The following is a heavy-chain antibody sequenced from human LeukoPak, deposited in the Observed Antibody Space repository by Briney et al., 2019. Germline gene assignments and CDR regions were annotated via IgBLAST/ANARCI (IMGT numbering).Heavy chain of an antibody. V-gene: IGHV1-3*01. D-gene: IGHD1-26*01. J-gene: IGHJ4*02. CDR3: ARDSGSGSNDY. CDR2: ISAGNGNT. CDR1: GYTFXXYA. Sequence: VXVSXKAXGYTFXXYAIHWVRQAPGQXLEWMGWISAGNGNTKYSQNFQGRVTFISNTSATTAFMELSSLRSEDAAVYYCARDSGSGSNDYWGQGTLVTVSS.